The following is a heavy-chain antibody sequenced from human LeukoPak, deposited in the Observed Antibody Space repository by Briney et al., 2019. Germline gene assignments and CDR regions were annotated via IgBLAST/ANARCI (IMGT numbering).Heavy chain of an antibody. V-gene: IGHV4-34*01. J-gene: IGHJ4*02. CDR3: ARGDCSSTSCYNFDY. CDR1: GGSFSGYY. Sequence: SETLSLTCAVYGGSFSGYYWSWIRQPPGKGLERIGEINHSGSTNYNPSLKSRVTISVDTSKNQFSLKLSSVTAADTAVYYCARGDCSSTSCYNFDYWGQGTLVTVSS. D-gene: IGHD2-2*02. CDR2: INHSGST.